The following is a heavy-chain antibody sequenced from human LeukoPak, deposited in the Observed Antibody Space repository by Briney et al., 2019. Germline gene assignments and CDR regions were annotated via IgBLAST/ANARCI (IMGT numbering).Heavy chain of an antibody. CDR2: INPNSGGT. Sequence: ASVKVSCKASGYTFTGYYMHWVRQAPGQGLEWMGWINPNSGGTNYAQKFQGRVTITRNTSISTAYMELSSLRSEDTAVYYCARGRLVGAMVIAFDYWGQGTLVTVSS. V-gene: IGHV1-2*02. CDR1: GYTFTGYY. J-gene: IGHJ4*02. D-gene: IGHD1-26*01. CDR3: ARGRLVGAMVIAFDY.